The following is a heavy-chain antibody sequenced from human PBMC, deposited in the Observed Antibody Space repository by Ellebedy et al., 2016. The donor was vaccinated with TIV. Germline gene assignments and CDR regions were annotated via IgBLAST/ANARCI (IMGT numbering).Heavy chain of an antibody. CDR2: IDNDGSYT. CDR1: GFTFSSYW. V-gene: IGHV3-74*01. D-gene: IGHD3-9*01. CDR3: ASFGIDWQGDY. Sequence: PGGSLRLSCAASGFTFSSYWMHWVRQAPGKGLVWVSRIDNDGSYTGYADSVKGRFPMSRDNAKNTLYLQMNSLKAEDTAVYYCASFGIDWQGDYWGQGTLVTVSS. J-gene: IGHJ4*02.